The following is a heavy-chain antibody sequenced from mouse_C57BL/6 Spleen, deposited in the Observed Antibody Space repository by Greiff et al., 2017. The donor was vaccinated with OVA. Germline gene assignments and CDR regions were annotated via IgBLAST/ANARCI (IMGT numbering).Heavy chain of an antibody. CDR3: ARRDYGSSYWYFDV. V-gene: IGHV1-50*01. Sequence: VQLQQPGAELVKPGASVKLSCKASVYTFTSYWMQWVKQRPGQGLEWIGEIDPSDSYTNYNQKFKGKATLTVDTSSSTAYMQLSSLTSEDSAVYYCARRDYGSSYWYFDVWGTGTTVTVSS. J-gene: IGHJ1*03. CDR2: IDPSDSYT. CDR1: VYTFTSYW. D-gene: IGHD1-1*01.